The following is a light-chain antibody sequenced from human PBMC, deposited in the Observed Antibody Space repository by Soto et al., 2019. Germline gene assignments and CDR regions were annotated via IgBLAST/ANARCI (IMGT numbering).Light chain of an antibody. CDR2: DTS. J-gene: IGKJ4*01. Sequence: EIVLTQSPAPLSLSPGERATLSCRTSQSVGRNLAWYQQKAGQAPRLLIYDTSTRANGIPARFRGSGSATAFTLTISTLEPEGFGVYYWQTRSNWPLTCGGGTKVEIK. V-gene: IGKV3-11*01. CDR1: QSVGRN. CDR3: QTRSNWPLT.